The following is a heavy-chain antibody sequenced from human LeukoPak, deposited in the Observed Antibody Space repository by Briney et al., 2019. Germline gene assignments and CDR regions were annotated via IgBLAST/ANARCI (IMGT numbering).Heavy chain of an antibody. V-gene: IGHV1-18*01. Sequence: GASVKVSCKASGYTFTSYGISWVRQAPGQGLEWMGWISAYNGNTNYAQKLQGRVTMTTDTSTSTAYMELRSLRSDDTAVYYCARDLFMGSYYYGSGSYYFDYWGQGTLVTVSS. CDR2: ISAYNGNT. J-gene: IGHJ4*02. D-gene: IGHD3-10*01. CDR3: ARDLFMGSYYYGSGSYYFDY. CDR1: GYTFTSYG.